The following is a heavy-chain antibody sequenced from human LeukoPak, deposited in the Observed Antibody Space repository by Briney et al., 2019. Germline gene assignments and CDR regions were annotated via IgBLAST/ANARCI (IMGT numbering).Heavy chain of an antibody. CDR3: TGNYYGSGSYADFDY. Sequence: GGSLRLSCAASGSTFSGSALHWVRQASGKGLEWVGRIRSTANGYATAYAASVKGRFTISRDDSKNTAYLQMDSLRTEDTAVYYCTGNYYGSGSYADFDYWGQGTLVTVSS. CDR2: IRSTANGYAT. J-gene: IGHJ4*02. D-gene: IGHD3-10*01. CDR1: GSTFSGSA. V-gene: IGHV3-73*01.